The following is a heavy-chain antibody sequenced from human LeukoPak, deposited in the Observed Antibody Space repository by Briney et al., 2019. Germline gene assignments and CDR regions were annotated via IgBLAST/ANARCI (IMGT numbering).Heavy chain of an antibody. CDR2: INPHSGGT. J-gene: IGHJ6*03. V-gene: IGHV1-2*02. D-gene: IGHD3-10*01. CDR1: GYTFTGYY. Sequence: ASVKVSCKASGYTFTGYYMHWVRQGPGPGLETMGWINPHSGGTNYAQKFQGRVTMTRDTSISTAYMELSRLRSDDTAGYYCARDPGMVRGVIYYYYYYMDVWGKGTTVTISS. CDR3: ARDPGMVRGVIYYYYYYMDV.